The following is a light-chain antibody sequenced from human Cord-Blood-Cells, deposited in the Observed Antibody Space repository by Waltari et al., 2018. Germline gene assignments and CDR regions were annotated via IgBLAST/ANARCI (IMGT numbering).Light chain of an antibody. CDR1: RSNFGRNT. CDR2: SNN. Sequence: QSVLTQPPSASGTPGQRVTISLSGSRSNFGRNTVNWYQQLPGTAPKLLTYSNNQRPSGVPDRFSGSKSGTSASLAISGLQSEDEADYYCAAWDDSLNGVVFGGGTKLTVL. J-gene: IGLJ2*01. CDR3: AAWDDSLNGVV. V-gene: IGLV1-44*01.